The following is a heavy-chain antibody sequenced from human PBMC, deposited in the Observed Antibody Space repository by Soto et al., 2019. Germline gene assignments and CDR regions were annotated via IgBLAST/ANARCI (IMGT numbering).Heavy chain of an antibody. CDR2: IIPIYGTA. CDR1: GGNFTSYV. CDR3: ARDVPQGCSYGLQWFDP. Sequence: QVQLVQSGAEVKKPGSSVKVSCKASGGNFTSYVISWVRQAPGQGLEWMGNIIPIYGTANYLQKFRGRVTRTAVESTSTVFMELSRLKSEDTAVYYCARDVPQGCSYGLQWFDPWGQGTLVTVSS. D-gene: IGHD3-10*01. J-gene: IGHJ5*02. V-gene: IGHV1-69*18.